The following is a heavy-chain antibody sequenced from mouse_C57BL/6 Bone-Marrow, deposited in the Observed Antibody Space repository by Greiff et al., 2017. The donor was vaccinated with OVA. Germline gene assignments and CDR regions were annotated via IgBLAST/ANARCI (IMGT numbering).Heavy chain of an antibody. J-gene: IGHJ3*01. CDR3: ARRSLYDGYPTWFAY. D-gene: IGHD2-3*01. CDR1: GFTFSSYA. V-gene: IGHV5-4*03. Sequence: EVMLVESGGGLVKPGGSLKLSCAASGFTFSSYAMSWVRQTPEKRLEWVATISDGGSYTYYPDNVKGRFTISRDNAKNNLYLQMSHLKSEDTAMYYCARRSLYDGYPTWFAYWGQGTLVTVSA. CDR2: ISDGGSYT.